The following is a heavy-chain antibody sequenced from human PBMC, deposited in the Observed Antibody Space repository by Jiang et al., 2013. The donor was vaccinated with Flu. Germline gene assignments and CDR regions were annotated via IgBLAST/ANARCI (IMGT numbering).Heavy chain of an antibody. CDR1: GDTFNNYA. J-gene: IGHJ4*02. Sequence: SGAEVKKPGSSVKISCKASGDTFNNYAFSWVRQAPGQGLEWMGALIPMFGTPNNAQKFQGRVTITADESTSTVYMELSSLRSEDTAVYYCVKGSSTHDYLDYWGQGTLVTVSS. V-gene: IGHV1-69*01. CDR3: VKGSSTHDYLDY. CDR2: LIPMFGTP.